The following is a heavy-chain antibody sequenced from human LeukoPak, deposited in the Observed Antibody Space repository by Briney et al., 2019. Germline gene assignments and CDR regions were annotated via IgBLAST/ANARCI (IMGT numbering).Heavy chain of an antibody. CDR1: SGSISSYY. V-gene: IGHV4-59*01. Sequence: PSETLSLTCTVSSGSISSYYWSWIRQPPGKGLEWIGYIYYSGSTNYNPSLKSRVTISVDTSMNQFSLKLSSVTAADTAVYYCARSGYSDDAFDIWGQGTMVTVSS. CDR3: ARSGYSDDAFDI. CDR2: IYYSGST. D-gene: IGHD3-22*01. J-gene: IGHJ3*02.